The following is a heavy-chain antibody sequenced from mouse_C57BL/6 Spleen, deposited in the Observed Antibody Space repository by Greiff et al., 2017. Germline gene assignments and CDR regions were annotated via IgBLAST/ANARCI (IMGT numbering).Heavy chain of an antibody. D-gene: IGHD1-1*01. CDR3: ARSYYGSSYAMDY. CDR1: GYAFSSYW. V-gene: IGHV1-80*01. CDR2: IYPGDGDT. J-gene: IGHJ4*01. Sequence: QVQLQQSGAELVKPGAYVKISCKASGYAFSSYWMNWVKQRPGKGLEWIGQIYPGDGDTNYNGKFKGKATLTADKSSSTAYMQLSSLTSEDSAVYFCARSYYGSSYAMDYWGQGTSVTVSS.